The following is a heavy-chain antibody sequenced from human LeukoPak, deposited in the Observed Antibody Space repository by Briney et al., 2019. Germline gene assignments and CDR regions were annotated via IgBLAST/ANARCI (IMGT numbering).Heavy chain of an antibody. Sequence: ASVKVPCKASGYTFTIYGISWVRPAPGQGLEWMGWISAYNGNTNYAQKLQGRVTMTTDTSTSTAYMELRSLRSDDTAVYYCARDTNPYYYDSSGYYYWGQGTLVTVSS. CDR3: ARDTNPYYYDSSGYYY. D-gene: IGHD3-22*01. J-gene: IGHJ4*02. CDR1: GYTFTIYG. CDR2: ISAYNGNT. V-gene: IGHV1-18*01.